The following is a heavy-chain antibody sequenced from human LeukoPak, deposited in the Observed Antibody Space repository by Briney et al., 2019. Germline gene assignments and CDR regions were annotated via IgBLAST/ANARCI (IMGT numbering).Heavy chain of an antibody. Sequence: SETLSLTCTVSGDSIRSYYWSWIRQPPGKGLEWIGYIYYSGSTKYNPSLKSRVTISVDTSKNQFSLRLSSVTAADTAVYYCARDWGVSARPGYMDVWGKGTTVTVSS. J-gene: IGHJ6*03. V-gene: IGHV4-59*01. CDR3: ARDWGVSARPGYMDV. CDR1: GDSIRSYY. D-gene: IGHD6-6*01. CDR2: IYYSGST.